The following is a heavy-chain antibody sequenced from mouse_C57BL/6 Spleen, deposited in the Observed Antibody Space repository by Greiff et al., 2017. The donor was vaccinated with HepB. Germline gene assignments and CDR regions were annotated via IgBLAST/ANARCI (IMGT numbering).Heavy chain of an antibody. J-gene: IGHJ4*01. CDR1: GFTFSSYA. Sequence: EVQLVESGGGLVKPGGSLKLSCAASGFTFSSYAMSWVRQTPEKRLEWVATISDGGSYTYYPDNVKCRFTISRDNAKNNLYLQMSHLKSEDTAMYYCARGRGYDSNYGDAMDYWGQGTSVTVSS. D-gene: IGHD2-5*01. V-gene: IGHV5-4*01. CDR3: ARGRGYDSNYGDAMDY. CDR2: ISDGGSYT.